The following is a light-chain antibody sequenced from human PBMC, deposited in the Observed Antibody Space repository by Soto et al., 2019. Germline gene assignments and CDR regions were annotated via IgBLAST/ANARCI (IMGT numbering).Light chain of an antibody. CDR2: GVC. J-gene: IGKJ2*01. CDR1: QSVGSTH. CDR3: QQYVSSPLYT. Sequence: NVLTQSPGTLSLSPGERATLSCRTSQSVGSTHLAWYQQKPGQAPRLLLHGVCSWAAGIPDRFSGSGSGTDSTLTITSLGPEDFAVYSCQQYVSSPLYTFGQGTKLEIK. V-gene: IGKV3-20*01.